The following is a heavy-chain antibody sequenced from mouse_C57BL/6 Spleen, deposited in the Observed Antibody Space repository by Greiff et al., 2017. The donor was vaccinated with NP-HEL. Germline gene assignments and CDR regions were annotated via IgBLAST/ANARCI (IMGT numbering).Heavy chain of an antibody. J-gene: IGHJ1*03. CDR1: GFSLTSYG. CDR2: IWSGGST. V-gene: IGHV2-2*01. CDR3: ARKRGDGGYWYFDV. Sequence: QVQLKESGPGLVQPSQSLSITCTVSGFSLTSYGVHWVRQSPGKGLEWLGVIWSGGSTDYNAAFISRLSISKDNSKSQVFFKMNSLQADDTAIYYCARKRGDGGYWYFDVWGTGTTVTVSS. D-gene: IGHD1-2*01.